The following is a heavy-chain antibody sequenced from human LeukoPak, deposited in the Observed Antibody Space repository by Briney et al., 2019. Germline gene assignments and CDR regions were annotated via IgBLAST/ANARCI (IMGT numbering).Heavy chain of an antibody. CDR1: GFTFSSYA. J-gene: IGHJ4*02. CDR2: ISSNGGST. V-gene: IGHV3-64D*09. CDR3: VKDPGDGGSRAGTFDY. Sequence: GALRLSCSASGFTFSSYAMHWVRQAPGKGLEYVSAISSNGGSTYYADSVKGRFTISRDNSKNTLYLQMSSLRAEDTAVYYCVKDPGDGGSRAGTFDYWGQGTLVTVSS. D-gene: IGHD1-26*01.